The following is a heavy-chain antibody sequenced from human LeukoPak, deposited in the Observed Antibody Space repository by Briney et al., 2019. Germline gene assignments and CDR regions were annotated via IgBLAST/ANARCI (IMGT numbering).Heavy chain of an antibody. CDR1: GFTFSSYN. D-gene: IGHD2-21*02. V-gene: IGHV3-48*01. CDR3: ARDGEVVVTAFYFDY. CDR2: ISYSSSTI. J-gene: IGHJ4*02. Sequence: PGGSLRLSCAASGFTFSSYNMNWVRQAPGKGLEWVSSISYSSSTIYYAASVKRRFTISRDNAKNSLYLQMNSLRAEGTAVYYCARDGEVVVTAFYFDYWGQGTLVTVSS.